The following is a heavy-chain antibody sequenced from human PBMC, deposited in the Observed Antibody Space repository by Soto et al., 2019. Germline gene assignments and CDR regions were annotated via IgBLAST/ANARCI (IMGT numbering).Heavy chain of an antibody. Sequence: QVPLVESGGGVVQPGRSLRLSCAASGFTFSSYAMHWVRQAPGKGLEWVAVISYDGSKKYYADSVKGRFTISRDNSKNRLYLQINGLRAEDTAVYYCARGGAYGDYYYYYGMDVWGQGATVTVSS. J-gene: IGHJ6*02. D-gene: IGHD4-17*01. CDR3: ARGGAYGDYYYYYGMDV. CDR2: ISYDGSKK. CDR1: GFTFSSYA. V-gene: IGHV3-30-3*01.